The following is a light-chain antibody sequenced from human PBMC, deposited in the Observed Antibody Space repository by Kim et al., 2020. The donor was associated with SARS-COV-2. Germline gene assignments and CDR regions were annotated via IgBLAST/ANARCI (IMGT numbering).Light chain of an antibody. CDR1: KLGDKF. J-gene: IGLJ1*01. CDR3: QAWDSSAPYV. V-gene: IGLV3-1*01. Sequence: SYELTQPPSVSVSPGQTASITCSGDKLGDKFVYWYQQKPGQSPVLVIFQDDKRPSGIPERFSGSNSGNTATLTISGTQAVDEADYYCQAWDSSAPYVFGTGTKVTVL. CDR2: QDD.